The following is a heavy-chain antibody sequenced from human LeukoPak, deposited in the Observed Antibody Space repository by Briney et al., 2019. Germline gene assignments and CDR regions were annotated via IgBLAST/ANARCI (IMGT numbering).Heavy chain of an antibody. CDR1: GFTFDDYA. CDR3: ARAMTRAFDI. CDR2: ISWDGGST. V-gene: IGHV3-43D*03. J-gene: IGHJ3*02. Sequence: PGGSLRLSCAASGFTFDDYAMHWVRQAPGKGLEWVSLISWDGGSTYYADSVKGRFTISRDNSKNTLYLQMNSLRAGDTAVYYCARAMTRAFDIWGQGTMVTVSS.